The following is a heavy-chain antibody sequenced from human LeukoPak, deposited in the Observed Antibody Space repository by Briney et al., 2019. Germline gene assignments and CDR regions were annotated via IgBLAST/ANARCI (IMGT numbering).Heavy chain of an antibody. D-gene: IGHD4-17*01. CDR3: ARANTVTNWFDP. Sequence: GRTLRLSCAASGLTFSSYSMHWVRQPPGKGLEWVAVISYDGSNKYYADSVKGRFTISRDNSKNTLYLQMNSMRAQDTAVYYCARANTVTNWFDPWGQGTLVTVSS. CDR2: ISYDGSNK. V-gene: IGHV3-30*04. J-gene: IGHJ5*02. CDR1: GLTFSSYS.